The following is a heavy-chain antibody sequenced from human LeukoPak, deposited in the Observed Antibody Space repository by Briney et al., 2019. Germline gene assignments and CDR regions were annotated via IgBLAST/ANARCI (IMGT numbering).Heavy chain of an antibody. CDR3: AGDRYYGSGSYTQQYYYYGMDV. J-gene: IGHJ6*02. Sequence: GESLKISCKGSGYSFTSYWIGWVRQMPGKGLEWMGIIYPGDSDTRYSPSLQGQVTISADKSISTAYLQWSSLKASDTAMYYCAGDRYYGSGSYTQQYYYYGMDVWGQGTTVTVSS. D-gene: IGHD3-10*01. CDR1: GYSFTSYW. V-gene: IGHV5-51*01. CDR2: IYPGDSDT.